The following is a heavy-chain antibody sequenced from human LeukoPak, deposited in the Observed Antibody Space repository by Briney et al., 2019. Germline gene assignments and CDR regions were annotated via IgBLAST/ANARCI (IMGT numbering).Heavy chain of an antibody. CDR3: ARRPIKYYYYGMDV. CDR2: ISYDGSNK. V-gene: IGHV3-30*03. J-gene: IGHJ6*02. CDR1: GLTFSGYD. Sequence: GGSLRLSCAASGLTFSGYDMHWVRQAPGKGLEWVTVISYDGSNKYYADSVKGRFTISRDNSKNTLYLQMNSLRAEDTAVYYCARRPIKYYYYGMDVWGQGTTVTVSS.